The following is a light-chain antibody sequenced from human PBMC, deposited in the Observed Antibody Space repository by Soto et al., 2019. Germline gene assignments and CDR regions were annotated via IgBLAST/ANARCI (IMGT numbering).Light chain of an antibody. CDR2: RAS. J-gene: IGKJ1*01. V-gene: IGKV4-1*01. Sequence: DIVMTQSPDSLAVSLGERATINCKSSQSVLYSSNNNNYLAWYQQKLGQPPKLLIYRASTRESGVPDRFSGSGSGTDFTLTISSLQAEDVAISYCHQYYTNPLTFGQGTKVEIK. CDR1: QSVLYSSNNNNY. CDR3: HQYYTNPLT.